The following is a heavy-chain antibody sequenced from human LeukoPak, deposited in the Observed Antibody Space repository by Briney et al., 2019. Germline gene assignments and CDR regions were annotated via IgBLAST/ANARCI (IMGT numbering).Heavy chain of an antibody. D-gene: IGHD5-12*01. Sequence: PGGSLRLSCVASGFTFFTYNMNWVRQAPGKGLEWVSSISSSSDYIYYADSVKGRFTISRDNARNSLYLQMNTLRAEDTAVYYRARDTVIAPYHGYDTAADCWGQGTLVTVSS. J-gene: IGHJ4*02. V-gene: IGHV3-21*01. CDR2: ISSSSDYI. CDR3: ARDTVIAPYHGYDTAADC. CDR1: GFTFFTYN.